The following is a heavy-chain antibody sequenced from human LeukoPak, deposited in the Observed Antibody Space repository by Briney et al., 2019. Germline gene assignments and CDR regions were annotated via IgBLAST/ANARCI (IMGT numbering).Heavy chain of an antibody. CDR3: ARKYSGYYYFDY. CDR1: GGSISTSNYY. D-gene: IGHD3-22*01. CDR2: IYYSGST. Sequence: PSETLSLTCTVSGGSISTSNYYWGWIRQPPGKGLEWIGSIYYSGSTYYNPSLKSRVTISVDTSKNQFSLKLSSVTAADTAVYYCARKYSGYYYFDYWGQGTLVTVSS. V-gene: IGHV4-39*01. J-gene: IGHJ4*02.